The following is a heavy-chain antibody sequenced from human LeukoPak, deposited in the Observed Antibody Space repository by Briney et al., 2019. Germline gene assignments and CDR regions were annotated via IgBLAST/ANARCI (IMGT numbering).Heavy chain of an antibody. CDR1: GGSISSGDYY. V-gene: IGHV4-30-4*08. CDR2: IYYSGST. Sequence: SQTLSLTCTVSGGSISSGDYYWSWIRQPPGKGLEWIGYIYYSGSTNYNPSLKSRVTISVDTSKNQFSLKLSSVTAADTAVYYCARADYGDYGALGYWGQGTLVTVSS. D-gene: IGHD4-17*01. J-gene: IGHJ4*02. CDR3: ARADYGDYGALGY.